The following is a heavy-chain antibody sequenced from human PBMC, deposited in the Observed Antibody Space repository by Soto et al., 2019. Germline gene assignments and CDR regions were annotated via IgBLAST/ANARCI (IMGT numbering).Heavy chain of an antibody. CDR3: ARDNYYDSSGYFGYFDY. CDR1: GPTFSRYA. D-gene: IGHD3-22*01. CDR2: ISGSNK. J-gene: IGHJ4*02. Sequence: GGSLRLSCAASGPTFSRYAMNWVRQAPGKGLEWVSVISGSNKYYADSVKGRFTISRDNSKNTLYLQMNSLRAEDTAVYYCARDNYYDSSGYFGYFDYWGQGTLVTVSS. V-gene: IGHV3-33*08.